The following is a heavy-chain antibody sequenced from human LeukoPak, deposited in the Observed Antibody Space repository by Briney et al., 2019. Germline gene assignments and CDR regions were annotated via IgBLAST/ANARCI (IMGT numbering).Heavy chain of an antibody. CDR1: GFTVSSNY. J-gene: IGHJ2*01. CDR2: IYSGGST. CDR3: AKEAVAGQNYYFDL. Sequence: TGGSLRLSCAASGFTVSSNYMSWVRQAPGRGLEWVSVIYSGGSTYFADSVKGRFTISRDNSKNTLYLQMNSLRVEDTAVYYCAKEAVAGQNYYFDLWGRGTLVTVSS. V-gene: IGHV3-66*01. D-gene: IGHD6-13*01.